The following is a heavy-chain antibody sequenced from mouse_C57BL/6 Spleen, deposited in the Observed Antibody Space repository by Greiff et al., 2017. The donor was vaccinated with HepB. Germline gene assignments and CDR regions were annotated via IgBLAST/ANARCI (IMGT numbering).Heavy chain of an antibody. J-gene: IGHJ2*01. Sequence: EVQLQQSGTVLARPGASVKMSCKTSGYTFTSYWMHWEKQRPGQGLEWIGAIYPGNSDTSYNQKFKGKAKLTAVTSASTAYMELSSLTNEDSAVYYCTRDLTTVVDYFDYWGQGTTLTVSS. CDR2: IYPGNSDT. V-gene: IGHV1-5*01. CDR3: TRDLTTVVDYFDY. CDR1: GYTFTSYW. D-gene: IGHD1-1*01.